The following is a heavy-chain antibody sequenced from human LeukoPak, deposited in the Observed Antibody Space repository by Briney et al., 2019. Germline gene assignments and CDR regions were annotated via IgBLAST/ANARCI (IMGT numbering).Heavy chain of an antibody. CDR3: STDPRLLIY. V-gene: IGHV3-21*01. D-gene: IGHD2-8*01. CDR1: GFPFNSYN. J-gene: IGHJ4*01. CDR2: ITSTSSYT. Sequence: GGSLRLSCAASGFPFNSYNMNWVGQAPGKGLEWVSSITSTSSYTFYADSVKGRFTISRDNSKNSLYLQMNSLRAEDTAVYYCSTDPRLLIYWGHGTLVTVSS.